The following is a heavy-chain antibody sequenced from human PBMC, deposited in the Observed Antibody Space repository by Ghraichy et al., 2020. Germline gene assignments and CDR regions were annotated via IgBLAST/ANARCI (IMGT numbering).Heavy chain of an antibody. V-gene: IGHV3-48*02. Sequence: ESLSLTCVASGFTLTAYSMNWVRQSPGKGLEWVSYITSSGRTKSYADSVKGRFTVSRDNAQNSLYLQMNSLRDEDTAMYYCARGSTVVRSYYYDGMDVWGQGTTVTVSS. D-gene: IGHD4-23*01. CDR1: GFTLTAYS. J-gene: IGHJ6*02. CDR3: ARGSTVVRSYYYDGMDV. CDR2: ITSSGRTK.